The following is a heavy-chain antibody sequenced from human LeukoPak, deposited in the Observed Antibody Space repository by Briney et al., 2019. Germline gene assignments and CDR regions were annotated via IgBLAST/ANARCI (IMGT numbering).Heavy chain of an antibody. V-gene: IGHV4-34*01. CDR2: IYYSGST. CDR3: ARVTGYMIEDYFDY. CDR1: GESFSGYY. Sequence: MSSETLSLTCAVYGESFSGYYWSWIRQPPGKGLEWIGSIYYSGSTYYNPSLKSRVTISVDTSKNQFSLRLRSVTAADTAVYYCARVTGYMIEDYFDYWGQGTLVTVSS. D-gene: IGHD3-22*01. J-gene: IGHJ4*02.